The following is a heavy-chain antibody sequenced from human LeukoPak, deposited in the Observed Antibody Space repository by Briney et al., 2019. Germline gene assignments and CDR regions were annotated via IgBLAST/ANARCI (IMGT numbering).Heavy chain of an antibody. CDR1: GFTFGDYA. D-gene: IGHD1-1*01. J-gene: IGHJ4*02. Sequence: GGSLRLSCTASGFTFGDYAMSWIRHAPEKGLERVGFIRSKAYGETADYAASVTGRFTISRDDSKAIAYLQMNSLKTEDTAVYHCTRDRGAYNLYDYWGQGTLVTVSS. CDR2: IRSKAYGETA. V-gene: IGHV3-49*03. CDR3: TRDRGAYNLYDY.